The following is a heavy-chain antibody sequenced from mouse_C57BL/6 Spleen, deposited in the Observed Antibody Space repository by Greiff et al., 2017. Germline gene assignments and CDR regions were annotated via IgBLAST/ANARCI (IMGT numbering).Heavy chain of an antibody. V-gene: IGHV3-6*01. CDR3: ARLEDAMDY. Sequence: EVQLVESGPGLVKPSQSLSLTCSVTGYSITSGYYWNWIRQFPGNKLEWMGYISYDGSNNYNPSLKNRIPITRDTSKNQFFLKLNSVTTEDTATYYCARLEDAMDYWGQGTSVTVSS. J-gene: IGHJ4*01. CDR1: GYSITSGYY. CDR2: ISYDGSN.